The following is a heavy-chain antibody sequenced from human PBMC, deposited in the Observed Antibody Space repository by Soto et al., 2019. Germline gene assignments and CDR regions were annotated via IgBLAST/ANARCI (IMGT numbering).Heavy chain of an antibody. CDR2: IWYDGSNK. Sequence: GGSLRLSCAASGFTFSSYGMHWVRQAPGKGLEWVAVIWYDGSNKYYADSVKGRFTISRDNSKNTLYLQMNSLRAEDTAVYYCARCKDPLGYSYGLSDYWGQGTLVTVSS. CDR1: GFTFSSYG. D-gene: IGHD5-18*01. V-gene: IGHV3-33*01. J-gene: IGHJ4*02. CDR3: ARCKDPLGYSYGLSDY.